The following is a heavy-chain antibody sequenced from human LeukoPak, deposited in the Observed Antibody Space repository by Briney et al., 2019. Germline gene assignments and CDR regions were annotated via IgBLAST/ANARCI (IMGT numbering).Heavy chain of an antibody. V-gene: IGHV4-34*01. CDR1: GGSFSGYY. J-gene: IGHJ4*02. CDR3: AVYDGSSRYCTNGVCYTEIHIDY. CDR2: INHSGST. D-gene: IGHD2-8*01. Sequence: SETLSLTCAVYGGSFSGYYWSWIRQPPGKGLEWIGEINHSGSTNYNPSLKSRVTISVDTSKNQFSLKLSSVTAADTAVYYCAVYDGSSRYCTNGVCYTEIHIDYWGQGTLVTVSS.